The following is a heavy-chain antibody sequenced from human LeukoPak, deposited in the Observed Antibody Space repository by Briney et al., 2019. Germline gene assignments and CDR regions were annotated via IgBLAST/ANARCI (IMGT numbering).Heavy chain of an antibody. V-gene: IGHV3-74*01. CDR3: ARSQSGVFDV. Sequence: GVLRLSCVVSGFTFTNYWMQWVRQVPGKGLVWVARMNSDGTSIIHADSVKGRFTISRDNAENTLYLQMNSLRPEDTALYYCARSQSGVFDVWGQGTMVIVSS. D-gene: IGHD2-15*01. CDR2: MNSDGTSI. J-gene: IGHJ3*01. CDR1: GFTFTNYW.